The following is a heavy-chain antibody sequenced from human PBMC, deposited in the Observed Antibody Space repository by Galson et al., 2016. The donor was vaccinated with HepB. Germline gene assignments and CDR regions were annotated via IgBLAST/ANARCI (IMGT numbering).Heavy chain of an antibody. CDR2: IGSSSATI. Sequence: SLRLSCAASGFNFSSYSMNWVRQAPGKGLEWISYIGSSSATIFYADSVKGRFTISRDDAKNSLYLQMTSLRAEDTAVYYCARDSSPLTPPPRMYIAARNPFDSWGQGTLVTVSS. D-gene: IGHD6-6*01. CDR3: ARDSSPLTPPPRMYIAARNPFDS. CDR1: GFNFSSYS. V-gene: IGHV3-48*04. J-gene: IGHJ4*02.